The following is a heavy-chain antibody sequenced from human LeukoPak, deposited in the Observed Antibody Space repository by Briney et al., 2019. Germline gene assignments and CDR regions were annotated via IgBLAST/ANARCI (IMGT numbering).Heavy chain of an antibody. J-gene: IGHJ4*02. CDR2: ISGSGGRT. V-gene: IGHV3-23*01. Sequence: PGGSLRLSCAASRLTFSDYAMTWVRQAPGKGLQWVSTISGSGGRTYYTDSVKGRFTVSRDNSKNTLYLQMKSLRVEDAAVYYCAKDRRAAAGPPYYFDNWGQGTLVTASS. CDR3: AKDRRAAAGPPYYFDN. CDR1: RLTFSDYA. D-gene: IGHD6-13*01.